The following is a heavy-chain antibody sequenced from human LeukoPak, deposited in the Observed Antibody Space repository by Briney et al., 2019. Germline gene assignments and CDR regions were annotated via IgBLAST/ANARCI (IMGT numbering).Heavy chain of an antibody. CDR1: GFTFSIYS. V-gene: IGHV3-48*02. Sequence: PGRSLRLSCAAYGFTFSIYSMNWVRHAPGKGLEWVSYISSSSSTIFYTDSVKGRFTISRDNAKNSLYLQMNSLRDEDTAVYYCARSDGYNFPEFDYWGQGTLVTVSS. J-gene: IGHJ4*02. CDR3: ARSDGYNFPEFDY. CDR2: ISSSSSTI. D-gene: IGHD5-24*01.